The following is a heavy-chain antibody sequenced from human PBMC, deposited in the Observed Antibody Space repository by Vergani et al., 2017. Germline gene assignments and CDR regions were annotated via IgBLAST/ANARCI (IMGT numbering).Heavy chain of an antibody. CDR1: GFTFDDYT. V-gene: IGHV3-43*01. CDR3: AKESGYDILTGYDDACDI. D-gene: IGHD3-9*01. Sequence: VQLVESGGVVVQPGGSLRLSCAASGFTFDDYTMHWVRQAPGKGLEWVSLISWDGGSTYYADSVKGRFTISRDNSKNSLYLQMNSLRTEDTALYYCAKESGYDILTGYDDACDIWGQGTMVTVSS. CDR2: ISWDGGST. J-gene: IGHJ3*02.